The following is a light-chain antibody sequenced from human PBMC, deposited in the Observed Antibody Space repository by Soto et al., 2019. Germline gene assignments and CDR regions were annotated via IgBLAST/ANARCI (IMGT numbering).Light chain of an antibody. CDR1: SSDVGGYNY. CDR2: EVS. V-gene: IGLV2-14*01. Sequence: QSALTQPASVSGSPGQSITISCTGTSSDVGGYNYVSWYQQHPGKAPKLMIYEVSNRPSGVSNRFSGSKSGNTASLTISGXXXXXXXDXYCSSYTSSRTLVFGGGTKLTVL. J-gene: IGLJ2*01. CDR3: SSYTSSRTLV.